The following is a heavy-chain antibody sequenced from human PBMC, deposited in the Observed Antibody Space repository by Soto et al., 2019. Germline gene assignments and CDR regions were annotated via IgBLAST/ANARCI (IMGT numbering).Heavy chain of an antibody. D-gene: IGHD1-1*01. J-gene: IGHJ4*02. V-gene: IGHV3-23*01. CDR3: AKEPRLQLAY. CDR1: GFPFGNYA. Sequence: EVHLLESGEGLVQPGGSLRLSCTASGFPFGNYAMYWVRQAPGKGLEWVSGISGGGDGTNYADSVKGRFTVSRDNSRNTMYLQMNSLRAEDTAVYYCAKEPRLQLAYWGQGTLVTVSS. CDR2: ISGGGDGT.